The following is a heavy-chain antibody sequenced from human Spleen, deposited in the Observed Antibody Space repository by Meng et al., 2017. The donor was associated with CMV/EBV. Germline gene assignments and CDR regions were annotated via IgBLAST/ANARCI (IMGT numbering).Heavy chain of an antibody. CDR1: GGSISSSSYY. Sequence: ESGPGLVKPSETLSLTCTVSGGSISSSSYYWGWIRQPPGKGLEWIGSIYYSGSTYYNPSLKSRVTISVDTSKNQFSLKLSSVTAADTAVYYCARDKEGSSGWYTWFDPWGQGTLVTVSS. D-gene: IGHD6-19*01. V-gene: IGHV4-39*07. J-gene: IGHJ5*02. CDR3: ARDKEGSSGWYTWFDP. CDR2: IYYSGST.